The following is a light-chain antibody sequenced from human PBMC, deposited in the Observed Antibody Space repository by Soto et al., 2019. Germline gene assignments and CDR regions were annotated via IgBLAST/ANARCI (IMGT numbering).Light chain of an antibody. Sequence: DVVLTQSPLSLPVILGQPASISCRSTQSLVYSDGDTYLNWFQQRPGQSPRRLIYKVSRRDSGVPERFSGSGSGTDFTMRISRVEAEDVGLSYCMQGTHLYSFGQGTKLEIK. CDR2: KVS. J-gene: IGKJ2*01. CDR3: MQGTHLYS. V-gene: IGKV2-30*01. CDR1: QSLVYSDGDTY.